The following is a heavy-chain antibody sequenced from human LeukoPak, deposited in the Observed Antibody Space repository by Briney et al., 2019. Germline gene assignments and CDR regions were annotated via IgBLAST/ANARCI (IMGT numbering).Heavy chain of an antibody. D-gene: IGHD2-15*01. J-gene: IGHJ3*02. Sequence: SETLSLTCTVSGGSISSYYWSWIRQPPGKGLEWIGYIYYSGSTNYNPSLKSRVTISVDTSKNQFSLKLSSVTAADTAVYYCASVGVVVVAAKDAFDIWGQGTMVTVSS. CDR3: ASVGVVVVAAKDAFDI. CDR1: GGSISSYY. V-gene: IGHV4-59*01. CDR2: IYYSGST.